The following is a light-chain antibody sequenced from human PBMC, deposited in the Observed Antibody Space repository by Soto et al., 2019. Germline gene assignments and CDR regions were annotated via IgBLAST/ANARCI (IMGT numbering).Light chain of an antibody. V-gene: IGKV1-5*03. CDR3: QQYNSYPAT. CDR2: KAS. Sequence: DIQMTQSPSTLSASVGDRVTITCRSSQSISNWLAWYQQKPGKAPKLLIYKASSLESGVPSRFSGSGSGTEFTLTISSLQPDDVATYYCQQYNSYPATFGQGTKVEIK. J-gene: IGKJ1*01. CDR1: QSISNW.